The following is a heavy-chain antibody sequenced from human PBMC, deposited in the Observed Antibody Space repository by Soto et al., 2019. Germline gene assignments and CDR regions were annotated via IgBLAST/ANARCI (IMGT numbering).Heavy chain of an antibody. V-gene: IGHV3-30-3*01. J-gene: IGHJ6*02. CDR1: GFTFSSYA. D-gene: IGHD3-22*01. CDR2: ISYDGSNK. CDR3: AREGVYYDSSGPILLRLYYYYGMDV. Sequence: LRLSCAASGFTFSSYAMHWVRQAPGKGLEWVAVISYDGSNKYYADSVKGRFTISRDNSKNTLYLQMNSLRAEDTAVYYCAREGVYYDSSGPILLRLYYYYGMDVWGQGTMVTVSS.